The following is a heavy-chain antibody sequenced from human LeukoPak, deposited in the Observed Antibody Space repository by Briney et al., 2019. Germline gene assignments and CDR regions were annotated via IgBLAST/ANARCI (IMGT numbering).Heavy chain of an antibody. CDR2: IKSKTDGGTT. D-gene: IGHD3-22*01. J-gene: IGHJ4*02. CDR1: GFTFSNAW. V-gene: IGHV3-15*01. CDR3: TSAIDSSGFDY. Sequence: PGGSLRLSCAASGFTFSNAWMSWVRQAPGKGLEWVGRIKSKTDGGTTDYAAPVKGRFTISRDDSKNTLYLQMNSLKTEDTAVYYCTSAIDSSGFDYWGQGTLVTVSS.